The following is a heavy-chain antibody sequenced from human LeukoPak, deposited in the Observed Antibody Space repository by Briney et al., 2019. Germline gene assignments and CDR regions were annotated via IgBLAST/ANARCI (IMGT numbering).Heavy chain of an antibody. CDR2: IYSGGST. V-gene: IGHV3-66*01. D-gene: IGHD5-12*01. Sequence: PGGSLRLSCAASGFTVSSNYMSWVRQAPGKGLEWVSVIYSGGSTYYADSVKGRFTISRDNSKNTLYLQMNSLRAEDTAVYYCARVGIGSGYDFDYWGQGTLVTVSS. CDR1: GFTVSSNY. CDR3: ARVGIGSGYDFDY. J-gene: IGHJ4*02.